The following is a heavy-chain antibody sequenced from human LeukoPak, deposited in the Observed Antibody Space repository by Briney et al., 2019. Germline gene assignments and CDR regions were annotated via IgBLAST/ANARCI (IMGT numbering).Heavy chain of an antibody. CDR2: VITIFGRT. V-gene: IGHV1-69*13. J-gene: IGHJ6*02. D-gene: IGHD2-2*01. Sequence: SVKVSCNASGSTFSSYAINWVRQAHGPGLEWKGGVITIFGRTSDAQEFQGRVMITADESTSTAYMELSSLKSEDTALYYCARIPAASVDYYYYGMDLWGQGTTVTVSS. CDR1: GSTFSSYA. CDR3: ARIPAASVDYYYYGMDL.